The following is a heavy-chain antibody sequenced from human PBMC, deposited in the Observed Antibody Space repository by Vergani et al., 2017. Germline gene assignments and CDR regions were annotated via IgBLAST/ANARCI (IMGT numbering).Heavy chain of an antibody. V-gene: IGHV3-48*04. Sequence: EVQLVESGGGLVQPGGSLRLSCAASGFTFSSYSMNWVRQAPGKGLEWVSYISSSSSTIYYADSVKGRFTISRDNAKNSLYLQMNSLRAEDTAVYYCARDRTIFGVATYFQHWGQGTLVTVSS. CDR3: ARDRTIFGVATYFQH. CDR1: GFTFSSYS. D-gene: IGHD3-3*01. CDR2: ISSSSSTI. J-gene: IGHJ1*01.